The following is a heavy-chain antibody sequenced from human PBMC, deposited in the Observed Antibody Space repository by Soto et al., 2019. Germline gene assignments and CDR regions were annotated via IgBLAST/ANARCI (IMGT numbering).Heavy chain of an antibody. CDR3: ARENLSGLIVPGGSSWYGYYYYYMDV. D-gene: IGHD6-13*01. J-gene: IGHJ6*03. Sequence: ASVKVSCKASGYTFTSYGISWVRQAPGQGLEWMGWISAYNGNTNYAQKLQGRVTMTTDTSTSTAYMELRSLRSDDTAVYYCARENLSGLIVPGGSSWYGYYYYYMDVWGKGTTVTAP. V-gene: IGHV1-18*01. CDR2: ISAYNGNT. CDR1: GYTFTSYG.